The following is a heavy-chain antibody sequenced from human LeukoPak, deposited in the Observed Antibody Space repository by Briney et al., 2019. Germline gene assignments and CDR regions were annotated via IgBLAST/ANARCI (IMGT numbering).Heavy chain of an antibody. Sequence: PTETLSLTCSVSGGSISSGDYYWSWIRQPPGKGLEWIGHIYYSGSTHHNPSLKSRVTISVDTSKNQFSLKLSSVTATDTAVYYCARSLLSAGPGSYGFDPWGQGTLVTVSS. CDR1: GGSISSGDYY. CDR3: ARSLLSAGPGSYGFDP. J-gene: IGHJ5*02. CDR2: IYYSGST. V-gene: IGHV4-30-4*01. D-gene: IGHD3-10*01.